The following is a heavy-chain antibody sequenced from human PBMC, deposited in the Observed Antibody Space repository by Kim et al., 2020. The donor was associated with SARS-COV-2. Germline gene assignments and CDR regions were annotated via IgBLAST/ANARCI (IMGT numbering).Heavy chain of an antibody. V-gene: IGHV3-30*01. D-gene: IGHD3-10*01. CDR3: AIDGVWLGELPFDY. Sequence: YADSVKGRFTISRDNSKNTVFLQMNSFRAEDTALYYCAIDGVWLGELPFDYWGQGALVTVSS. J-gene: IGHJ4*02.